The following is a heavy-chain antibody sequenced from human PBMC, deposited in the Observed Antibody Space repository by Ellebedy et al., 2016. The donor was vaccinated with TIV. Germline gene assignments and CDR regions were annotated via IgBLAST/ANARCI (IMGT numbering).Heavy chain of an antibody. D-gene: IGHD3-22*01. CDR1: GFIFSNNA. J-gene: IGHJ4*02. V-gene: IGHV3-23*01. Sequence: GESLKISCAASGFIFSNNAMHWVRQAPGKGLEWVSGISAGGGSTYYVDSVKGRFTISRDNSKNTLYLQMNSLRAEDTAVYYCVKFDSSGYYYGRLDYWGQGTLVTVSS. CDR2: ISAGGGST. CDR3: VKFDSSGYYYGRLDY.